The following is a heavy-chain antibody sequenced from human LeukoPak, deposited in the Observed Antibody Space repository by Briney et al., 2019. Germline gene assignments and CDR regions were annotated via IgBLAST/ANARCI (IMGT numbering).Heavy chain of an antibody. CDR3: ARDPESNWGWDLDY. Sequence: PGGSLRLSCAASGFTFSSSAMSWVRQVPGKGLEWVSHISSSGSMIWYGESVKGRFTISRDSAKNSLHLQMNSLRAEDTAVYYCARDPESNWGWDLDYWGQGTLVTVSS. V-gene: IGHV3-48*01. CDR1: GFTFSSSA. CDR2: ISSSGSMI. J-gene: IGHJ4*02. D-gene: IGHD7-27*01.